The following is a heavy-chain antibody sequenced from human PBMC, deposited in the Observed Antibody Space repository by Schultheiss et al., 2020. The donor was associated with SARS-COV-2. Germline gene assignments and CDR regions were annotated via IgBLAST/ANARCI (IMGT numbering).Heavy chain of an antibody. V-gene: IGHV3-53*01. D-gene: IGHD1-20*01. CDR2: IYSGGST. Sequence: GGSLRLSCAASGFTVSSNYMSWVRQAPGKGLEWVSVIYSGGSTYYANSVKGRFTISRDNSKNTLYLQMNSLRAEDTAVYYCAREAGITGTTGYWGQGTLVTVSS. J-gene: IGHJ4*02. CDR1: GFTVSSNY. CDR3: AREAGITGTTGY.